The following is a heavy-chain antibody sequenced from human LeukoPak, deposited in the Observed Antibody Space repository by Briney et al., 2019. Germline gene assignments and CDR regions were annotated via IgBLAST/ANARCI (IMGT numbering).Heavy chain of an antibody. CDR1: GGSISSSFYY. CDR2: IYHSGST. V-gene: IGHV4-39*02. D-gene: IGHD3-3*01. Sequence: SETLSLTCTVSGGSISSSFYYWGWIRQPPGKGLEWIGSIYHSGSTYYNPSLKSRVTISVDTSRNQFSLNLSSVTAADTALYYCARDQTNYDFWSGYYTVAFDIWGQGTMVTVSS. CDR3: ARDQTNYDFWSGYYTVAFDI. J-gene: IGHJ3*02.